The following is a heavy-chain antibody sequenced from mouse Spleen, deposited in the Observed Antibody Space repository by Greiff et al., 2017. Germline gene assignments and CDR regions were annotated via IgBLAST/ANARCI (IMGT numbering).Heavy chain of an antibody. J-gene: IGHJ3*01. CDR3: AIEKGHITTARAWFAY. CDR2: IHPSDSDT. CDR1: GYTFTSYW. Sequence: QVQLQQSGAELVKPGASVKVSCKASGYTFTSYWMHWVKQRPGQGLEWIGRIHPSDSDTNYNQKFKGKATLTVDKSSSTAYMQLSSLTSEDSAVYYCAIEKGHITTARAWFAYWGQGTLVTVSA. V-gene: IGHV1-74*01. D-gene: IGHD1-2*01.